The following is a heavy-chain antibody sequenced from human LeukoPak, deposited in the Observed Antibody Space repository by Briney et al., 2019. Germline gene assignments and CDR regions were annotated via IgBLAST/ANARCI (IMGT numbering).Heavy chain of an antibody. Sequence: GGSLRLSCAASGFIVSSNYMTWVRQAPGKGLEWVSVIYSGGRTYYADSVKGRFTISRDNAKNSLYLQMNSLRAEDTAVYYCARVGDYALKDWGQGTLVTVSS. D-gene: IGHD3-16*01. CDR1: GFIVSSNY. J-gene: IGHJ4*02. CDR2: IYSGGRT. CDR3: ARVGDYALKD. V-gene: IGHV3-66*01.